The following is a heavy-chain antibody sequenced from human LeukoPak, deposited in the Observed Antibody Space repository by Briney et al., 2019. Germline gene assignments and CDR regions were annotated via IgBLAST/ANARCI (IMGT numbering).Heavy chain of an antibody. Sequence: SETLSLTCAVYGGSFTNYYWSWIRQPPGKGLEWIGEIYHSGSTNYNPSLKSRVTISVDKSKNQFSLKLSSVTAADTAVYYCARDENGYVWGSFRAWGQGTLVTVSS. CDR2: IYHSGST. CDR1: GGSFTNYY. V-gene: IGHV4-34*01. J-gene: IGHJ5*02. CDR3: ARDENGYVWGSFRA. D-gene: IGHD3-16*02.